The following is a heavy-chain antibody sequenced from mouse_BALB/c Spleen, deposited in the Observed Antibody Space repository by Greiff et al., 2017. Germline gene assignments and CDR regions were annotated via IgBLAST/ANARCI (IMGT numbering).Heavy chain of an antibody. V-gene: IGHV5-6*01. CDR2: ISSGGSYT. Sequence: EVMLVESGGDLVKPGGSLKLSCAASGFTFSSYGMSWVRQTPDKRLEWVATISSGGSYTSYPDSVKGRFTISRDNAKNTLYLQMSSLKSEDTAMYYCARHAKDYFDYWGQGTTLTVSS. CDR3: ARHAKDYFDY. CDR1: GFTFSSYG. J-gene: IGHJ2*01.